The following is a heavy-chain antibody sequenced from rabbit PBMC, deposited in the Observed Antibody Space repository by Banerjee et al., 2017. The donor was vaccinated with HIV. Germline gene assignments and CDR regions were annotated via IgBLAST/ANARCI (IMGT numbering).Heavy chain of an antibody. CDR1: GFDFSSNA. J-gene: IGHJ4*01. D-gene: IGHD1-1*01. CDR3: ARWTSGNDYFSL. CDR2: IVTDSSNT. V-gene: IGHV1S40*01. Sequence: QSLEESGGDLVQPGASLTLTCKASGFDFSSNAMCWVRQAPGKGLEWIGCIVTDSSNTYYASWAKGRFTISKTSSTTVTLQMTSLTAADTATYFCARWTSGNDYFSLWGPGTLVTVS.